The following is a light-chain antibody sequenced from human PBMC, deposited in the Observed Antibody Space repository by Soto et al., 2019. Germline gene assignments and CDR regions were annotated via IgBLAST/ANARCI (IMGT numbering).Light chain of an antibody. CDR2: DDR. CDR1: NIGSRS. CDR3: QLWVSSSHHFYA. V-gene: IGLV3-21*02. J-gene: IGLJ1*01. Sequence: ELTQPPSVSVAPGQTARITCGGDNIGSRSVHWYQQKPGQAPVLVVYDDRDRPSGIPERFSGSNSGNTATLTISRVEAGDEADYFCQLWVSSSHHFYAFGTGTKVTVL.